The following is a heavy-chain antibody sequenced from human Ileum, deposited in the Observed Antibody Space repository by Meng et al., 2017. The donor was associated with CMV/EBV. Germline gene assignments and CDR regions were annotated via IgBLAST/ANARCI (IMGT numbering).Heavy chain of an antibody. J-gene: IGHJ1*01. D-gene: IGHD1-26*01. CDR2: INPADGDI. CDR3: ARPPGSIVGATLYLEYFHH. Sequence: ASVKVSCKAFGYTFTSYYIHWVRQAPGQGLEWMGIINPADGDISYAQQFHGRVTMTRETSTSTVYMELRSLRYEDTAVYFCARPPGSIVGATLYLEYFHHWGQGTLVTVSS. V-gene: IGHV1-46*01. CDR1: GYTFTSYY.